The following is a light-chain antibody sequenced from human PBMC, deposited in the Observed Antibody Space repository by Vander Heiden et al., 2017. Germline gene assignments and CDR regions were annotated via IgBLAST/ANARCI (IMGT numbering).Light chain of an antibody. CDR1: SSNIGRNS. CDR2: NGG. Sequence: QSVLTQPPSASGTPGQRVTISCSGSSSNIGRNSVDWYHQLPGTAPRLLIYNGGLRPAGVPARISGSKSGTSASLAISGLQSEDEADYYCGSWDDTLNGLYVFGGGTKVTVL. J-gene: IGLJ1*01. CDR3: GSWDDTLNGLYV. V-gene: IGLV1-44*01.